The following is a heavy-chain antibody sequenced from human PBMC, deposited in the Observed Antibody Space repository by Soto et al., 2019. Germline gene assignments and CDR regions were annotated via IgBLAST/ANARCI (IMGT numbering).Heavy chain of an antibody. CDR1: GYTFTSYG. CDR3: ARTDIVVVVAALFYCYMDF. Sequence: QVQLVQSGAEVKKPGASVKVSCKASGYTFTSYGISWVRQAPGQGLEWMGWISAYNGNTNYAQKLQGRVTMTTDTSTSTAYMELRSLRSDDTAVYYCARTDIVVVVAALFYCYMDFWGKGTPVTVSS. J-gene: IGHJ6*03. D-gene: IGHD2-15*01. CDR2: ISAYNGNT. V-gene: IGHV1-18*01.